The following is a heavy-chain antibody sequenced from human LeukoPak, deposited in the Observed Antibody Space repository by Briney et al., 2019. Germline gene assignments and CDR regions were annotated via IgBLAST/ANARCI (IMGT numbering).Heavy chain of an antibody. V-gene: IGHV1-2*02. D-gene: IGHD1-14*01. CDR2: NNPNSGGT. CDR3: APGSDYFDY. J-gene: IGHJ4*02. CDR1: GYTFKGYY. Sequence: ASVKVSCKASGYTFKGYYMHWVRQAPGQGLEWMGWNNPNSGGTKYAQKFQGRVTMTRDTGISTAYMELSGLRPDDTAVYYCAPGSDYFDYWGQGTLVTVSS.